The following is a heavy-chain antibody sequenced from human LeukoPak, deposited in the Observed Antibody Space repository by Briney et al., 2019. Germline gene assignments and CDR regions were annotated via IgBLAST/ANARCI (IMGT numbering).Heavy chain of an antibody. CDR1: GFTFSSYE. D-gene: IGHD3-3*01. Sequence: GGSLRLSCAASGFTFSSYEMNWVRQAPGKGLEWVSYISSSGSTIYYADSVKGRFTISRDNAKNSLYLQMNSLRAEDTAVYYCARSWSGYYVGAYFDYWGQGTLVTVSS. CDR2: ISSSGSTI. J-gene: IGHJ4*02. CDR3: ARSWSGYYVGAYFDY. V-gene: IGHV3-48*03.